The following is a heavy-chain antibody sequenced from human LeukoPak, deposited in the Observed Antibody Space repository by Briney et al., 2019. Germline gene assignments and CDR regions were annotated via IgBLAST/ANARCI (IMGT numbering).Heavy chain of an antibody. Sequence: GGSLRLSCAASGFTFSSYAMSWVRQAPGKGLEWVSATSGSGGSTYYADSVKGRFTISRDNSKNTLYLQMNSLRAEDTAVYYCEKDRVGATALGYWGQGTLVTVSS. D-gene: IGHD1-26*01. CDR3: EKDRVGATALGY. J-gene: IGHJ4*02. V-gene: IGHV3-23*01. CDR2: TSGSGGST. CDR1: GFTFSSYA.